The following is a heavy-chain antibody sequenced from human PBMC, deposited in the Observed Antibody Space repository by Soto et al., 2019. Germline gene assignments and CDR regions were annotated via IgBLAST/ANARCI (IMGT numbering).Heavy chain of an antibody. Sequence: GGSLRLSCAASGFTFSSYAMHWVRQAPGKGLEWVAVISYDGSNKYYADSVKGRFTISRDNSKNTLYLQMNSLRAEDTAVYYCAGGTRVWGQGTLVTVSS. V-gene: IGHV3-30-3*01. D-gene: IGHD4-4*01. CDR3: AGGTRV. CDR1: GFTFSSYA. J-gene: IGHJ4*02. CDR2: ISYDGSNK.